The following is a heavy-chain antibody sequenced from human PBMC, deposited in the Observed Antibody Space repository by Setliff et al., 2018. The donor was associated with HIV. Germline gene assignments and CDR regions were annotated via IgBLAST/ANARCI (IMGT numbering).Heavy chain of an antibody. Sequence: GGSLRLSCAVSEVIVSNNYMSWVRQAPGKGLEWVSVIYSGGSTDHADSVKGRFTISRDFSDNTLYLQMNSLRAEDTAVYYCARDPLVGAPDYFDYWGQGTLVTVSS. CDR2: IYSGGST. CDR3: ARDPLVGAPDYFDY. J-gene: IGHJ4*02. CDR1: EVIVSNNY. V-gene: IGHV3-53*05. D-gene: IGHD1-26*01.